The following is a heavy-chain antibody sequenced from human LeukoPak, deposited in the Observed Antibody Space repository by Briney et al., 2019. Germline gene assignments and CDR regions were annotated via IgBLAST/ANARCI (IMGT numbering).Heavy chain of an antibody. CDR2: NNHSGSI. D-gene: IGHD3-22*01. Sequence: SETLSLTCAVYGGSFSGYYWSWIRQPPGKGLEWIGENNHSGSINYNPSLKSRVTISVDTSKNQFSLKLSSVTAADTAVYYCARGDHYDSSGYYACWFDPWGQGTLVTVSS. CDR3: ARGDHYDSSGYYACWFDP. J-gene: IGHJ5*02. V-gene: IGHV4-34*01. CDR1: GGSFSGYY.